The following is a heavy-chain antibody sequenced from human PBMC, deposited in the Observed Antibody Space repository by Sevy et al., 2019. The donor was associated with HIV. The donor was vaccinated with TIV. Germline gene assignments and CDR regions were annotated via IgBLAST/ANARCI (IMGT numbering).Heavy chain of an antibody. D-gene: IGHD3-10*01. J-gene: IGHJ3*02. Sequence: ASVKVSCKASGYTFTGYYMHWVRQAPGQGLEWMGWINPNSGGTNYAQKFQGRVTMTRDTSISTAYMELSRLRSDDTAVYYCARDLRGYYDAGSYGIWGQGTMVTVS. CDR3: ARDLRGYYDAGSYGI. CDR2: INPNSGGT. CDR1: GYTFTGYY. V-gene: IGHV1-2*02.